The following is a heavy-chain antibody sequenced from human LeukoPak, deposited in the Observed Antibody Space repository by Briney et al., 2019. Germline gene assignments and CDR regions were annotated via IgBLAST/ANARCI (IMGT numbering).Heavy chain of an antibody. CDR2: NTSNGDTT. CDR3: LKDRLGTGDY. CDR1: GFTFSSYA. D-gene: IGHD7-27*01. J-gene: IGHJ4*02. Sequence: GGSLRLSCSASGFTFSSYAMHWVRQAPGKGLEYVSSNTSNGDTTYYTDSVKGRFTISRDNSKNTLYLQMSSLRAEDTAVYYCLKDRLGTGDYWGQGTLVSVSS. V-gene: IGHV3-64D*06.